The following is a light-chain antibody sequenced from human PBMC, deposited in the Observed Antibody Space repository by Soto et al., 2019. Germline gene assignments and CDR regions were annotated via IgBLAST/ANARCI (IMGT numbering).Light chain of an antibody. J-gene: IGLJ1*01. Sequence: QSALTEPASVSGSPGQSITISCTVTISYVGGYNHVSWYQQHPGKAPKLMIYEVSNRPSGVSNRFSGSKSGNTASLTISGLQAEDEADYYCSSYTSSGNRVLGTGTKVTVL. CDR1: ISYVGGYNH. V-gene: IGLV2-14*01. CDR3: SSYTSSGNRV. CDR2: EVS.